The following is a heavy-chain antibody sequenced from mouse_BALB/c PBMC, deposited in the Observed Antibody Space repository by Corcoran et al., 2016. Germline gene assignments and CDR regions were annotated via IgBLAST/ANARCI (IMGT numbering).Heavy chain of an antibody. CDR2: INTYTGEP. CDR1: GYTFTNYG. J-gene: IGHJ3*01. D-gene: IGHD2-10*01. CDR3: AKTYYGNCSWFAY. V-gene: IGHV9-1*02. Sequence: QIQLVQSGPELKKPGETVKISCKASGYTFTNYGMNWVKQAPGKGLKWMGWINTYTGEPTYADDFKGRFAFSLETSASTAYLQINNLKNEDMATYFCAKTYYGNCSWFAYWGQGTLVTVSA.